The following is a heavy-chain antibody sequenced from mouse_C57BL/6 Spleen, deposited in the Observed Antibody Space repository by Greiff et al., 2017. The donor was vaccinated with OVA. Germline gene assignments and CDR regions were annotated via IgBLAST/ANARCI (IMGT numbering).Heavy chain of an antibody. J-gene: IGHJ2*02. Sequence: VQLQQSGAELVRPGTSVKVSCKASGYAFTNYLIEWVKQRPGQGLEWIGVSNPGSGGTNYNEKFKSKATLTADKSSSTAYMQLSSLTSEDSAVCFCARSDGNYYFDYWGQGTSLTVSS. D-gene: IGHD2-1*01. CDR3: ARSDGNYYFDY. CDR1: GYAFTNYL. V-gene: IGHV1-54*01. CDR2: SNPGSGGT.